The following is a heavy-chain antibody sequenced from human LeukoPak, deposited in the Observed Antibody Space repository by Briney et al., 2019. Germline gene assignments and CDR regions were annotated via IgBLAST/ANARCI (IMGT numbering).Heavy chain of an antibody. D-gene: IGHD1-14*01. V-gene: IGHV3-7*01. J-gene: IGHJ4*02. CDR1: GFTFSGHW. Sequence: GGSRRLSCPASGFTFSGHWMSWVRQAPGRGLEWVANINQGGSDKYYVDSVKGRFTISRDNANNLLYLQMNSLRGEDTAVYYCTRDRSRAEDDWGQGTLVTVSS. CDR3: TRDRSRAEDD. CDR2: INQGGSDK.